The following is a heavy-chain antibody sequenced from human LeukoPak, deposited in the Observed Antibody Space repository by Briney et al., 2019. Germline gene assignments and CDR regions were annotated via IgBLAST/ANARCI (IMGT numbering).Heavy chain of an antibody. D-gene: IGHD1-26*01. CDR2: ISAYNGNT. J-gene: IGHJ4*02. CDR3: ASRTVNSGSLLPFDY. CDR1: GYTFTSYG. V-gene: IGHV1-18*01. Sequence: ASVKVSCKASGYTFTSYGISCVRQAPGQGLEWMGWISAYNGNTNYAQKLQGRVTMTRNTSISTAYLELSSLRSDDTAVYYCASRTVNSGSLLPFDYWGQGTLVTVSS.